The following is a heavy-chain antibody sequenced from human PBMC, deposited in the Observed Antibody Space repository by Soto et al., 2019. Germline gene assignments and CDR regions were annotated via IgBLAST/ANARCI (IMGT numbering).Heavy chain of an antibody. V-gene: IGHV3-73*01. CDR1: GFTFDGSA. CDR3: AREIYDFLSDHPKGLDY. CDR2: IRSKVNSHAT. D-gene: IGHD3-3*01. J-gene: IGHJ4*02. Sequence: RGSLRLSCAASGFTFDGSAIRWVRQSSLKWLEGVRRIRSKVNSHATEYAVSGKGRFTISRDDSRNTAYLQMISRKTEDTAVYYCAREIYDFLSDHPKGLDYWGQGTVVTVSS.